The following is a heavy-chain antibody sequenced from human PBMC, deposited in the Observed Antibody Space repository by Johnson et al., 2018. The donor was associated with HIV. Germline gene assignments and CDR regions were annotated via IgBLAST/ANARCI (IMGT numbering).Heavy chain of an antibody. CDR3: TRVREYSGSLGAFDI. J-gene: IGHJ3*02. V-gene: IGHV3-30*04. Sequence: VQLVESGGDVVQPGRSLRLSCAASGFTFSSYAMHWVRQAPGKGLEWVAVISYDGSNKYYADSVKGRFTISRDNSKNTLYLQMNSLKTEDTAVYYCTRVREYSGSLGAFDIWGQGTMVTVSS. D-gene: IGHD1-26*01. CDR1: GFTFSSYA. CDR2: ISYDGSNK.